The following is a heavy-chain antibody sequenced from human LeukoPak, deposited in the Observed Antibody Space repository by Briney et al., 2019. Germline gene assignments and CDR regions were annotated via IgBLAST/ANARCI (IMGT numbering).Heavy chain of an antibody. Sequence: SETLSLTCTVSGGSISSGGYYWSWIRQHPGKGLEWIGYIYYSGSTYYNPSLKSRVTISVDTSKNQFSLKLSSVTAADTAVYYCARATIVRGVIMNINWFDPWGQGTLVTVSS. J-gene: IGHJ5*02. D-gene: IGHD3-10*01. CDR3: ARATIVRGVIMNINWFDP. V-gene: IGHV4-31*03. CDR1: GGSISSGGYY. CDR2: IYYSGST.